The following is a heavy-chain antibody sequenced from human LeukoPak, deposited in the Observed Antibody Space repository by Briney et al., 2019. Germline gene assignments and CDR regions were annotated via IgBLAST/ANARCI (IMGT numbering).Heavy chain of an antibody. J-gene: IGHJ5*02. CDR1: GVTVSNNY. CDR2: IYSGGDT. CDR3: ARDPPAEAINTYA. D-gene: IGHD6-13*01. Sequence: AGSLRLYCAASGVTVSNNYMRWVRQAPGKGPEWVSLIYSGGDTFYADAVKGRFTISRDGSKNTLYLQMNSLRAEDTAVYYCARDPPAEAINTYAWGQGTLVTVSS. V-gene: IGHV3-66*01.